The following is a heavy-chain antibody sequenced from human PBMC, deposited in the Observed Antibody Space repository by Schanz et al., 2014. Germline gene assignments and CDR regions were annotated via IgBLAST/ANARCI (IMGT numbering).Heavy chain of an antibody. J-gene: IGHJ3*02. CDR1: GDTFDNFG. CDR3: ARDRWNYEGGIFDI. CDR2: FMPFLGIT. V-gene: IGHV1-69*04. D-gene: IGHD1-7*01. Sequence: QVQLVQSGAEVKKPGSSVKVSCKATGDTFDNFGISWVRQAPGQGPEWIGRFMPFLGITNLAQKFQDRVTMTADKATSTAYMELSGLRSEDTAMCYCARDRWNYEGGIFDIWGQGPMVTVSS.